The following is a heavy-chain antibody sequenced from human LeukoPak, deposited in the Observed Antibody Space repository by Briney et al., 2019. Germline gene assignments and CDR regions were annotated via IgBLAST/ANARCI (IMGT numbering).Heavy chain of an antibody. V-gene: IGHV4-39*01. CDR3: ARQGALTGYSPNWFVP. CDR2: IYYSGST. D-gene: IGHD3-9*01. Sequence: PETLSLTCTVSGGSISSSSYYWGWIRQPPGKGLEWIGSIYYSGSTYYNPSLKSRVTISVDTSKNQFSLKLSSVTAADTAVYYCARQGALTGYSPNWFVPWGQGTLVTVSS. J-gene: IGHJ5*02. CDR1: GGSISSSSYY.